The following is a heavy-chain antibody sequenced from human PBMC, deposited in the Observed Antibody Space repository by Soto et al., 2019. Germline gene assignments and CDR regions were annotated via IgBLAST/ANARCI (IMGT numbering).Heavy chain of an antibody. D-gene: IGHD5-18*01. CDR1: GGTFSSYA. Sequence: VKVSCKASGGTFSSYAISWVRQAPGQGLEWMGGIIPIFGTANYAQKFQGRVTITADESTSTAYMELSSLRSEDTAAYYCARDSGYSYGRNYFDYWGQGTLVTVSS. CDR3: ARDSGYSYGRNYFDY. V-gene: IGHV1-69*01. J-gene: IGHJ4*02. CDR2: IIPIFGTA.